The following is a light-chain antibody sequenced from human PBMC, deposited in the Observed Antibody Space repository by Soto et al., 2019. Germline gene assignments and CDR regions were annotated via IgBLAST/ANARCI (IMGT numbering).Light chain of an antibody. J-gene: IGKJ3*01. CDR2: DAS. Sequence: EIVLTQSPATLSLSPGGRAPLSCRASQSVSSYLAWYQQKPGQAPRLLIYDASNRATGIPARFSGSGSGTDFTLTISSLEPEDFAGYYCQQRSNWPLFTFGPGTKVDIK. V-gene: IGKV3-11*01. CDR1: QSVSSY. CDR3: QQRSNWPLFT.